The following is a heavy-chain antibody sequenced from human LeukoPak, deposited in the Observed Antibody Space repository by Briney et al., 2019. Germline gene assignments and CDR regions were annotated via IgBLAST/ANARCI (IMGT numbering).Heavy chain of an antibody. CDR1: GYSFTSYW. J-gene: IGHJ3*02. Sequence: HGESLKISCKGSGYSFTSYWIGWVRQMPGKGLEWMGIIYPGDSDTRYSPSFQGQVTISADKSISTAYLQWSSLKASDTAMYYCARRLIYYDILTGYSTPDAFDIWGQGTMVTVSS. CDR3: ARRLIYYDILTGYSTPDAFDI. D-gene: IGHD3-9*01. CDR2: IYPGDSDT. V-gene: IGHV5-51*01.